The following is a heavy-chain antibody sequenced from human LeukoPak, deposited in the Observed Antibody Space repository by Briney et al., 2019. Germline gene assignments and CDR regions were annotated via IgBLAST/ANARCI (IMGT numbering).Heavy chain of an antibody. V-gene: IGHV4-39*07. CDR3: ARERLLYYYGSGSYYKGSWFDP. D-gene: IGHD3-10*01. J-gene: IGHJ5*02. CDR2: IYYSGTT. Sequence: SETLSLTCTVSGGSISSSPYYWGWIRQPPGKGLEWIGSIYYSGTTHYNPSLESRVTISVDTSKNQFSLKLSSVTAADTAVYYCARERLLYYYGSGSYYKGSWFDPWGQGTLVTVSS. CDR1: GGSISSSPYY.